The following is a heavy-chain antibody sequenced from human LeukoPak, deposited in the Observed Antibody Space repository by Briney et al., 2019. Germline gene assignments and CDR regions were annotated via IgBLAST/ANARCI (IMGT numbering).Heavy chain of an antibody. CDR1: GFTFSNYA. D-gene: IGHD4-17*01. CDR3: AKEVGDFDY. J-gene: IGHJ4*02. CDR2: ISDSGGST. V-gene: IGHV3-23*01. Sequence: GGSLRLSCAASGFTFSNYAISWVRQAPGKGLEWVSSISDSGGSTYYADSVKGRFTISRDNSKNTLYLQMNSLRAEDTAVYYCAKEVGDFDYWGQGTLVTVSS.